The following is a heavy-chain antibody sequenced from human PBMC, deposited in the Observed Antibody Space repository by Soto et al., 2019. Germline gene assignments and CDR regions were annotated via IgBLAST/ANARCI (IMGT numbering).Heavy chain of an antibody. V-gene: IGHV3-74*01. J-gene: IGHJ3*02. CDR3: ASGFSTVIEGPFEI. D-gene: IGHD3-22*01. Sequence: PGGSLRLSCAASGFTFSSYWMHWVRQAPGKGLVWVSRINNDGSSTGYADSVKGRFTISRDNAKNTLYLQMNSLRAEDTAVYYCASGFSTVIEGPFEIWGQGTMVTVSS. CDR2: INNDGSST. CDR1: GFTFSSYW.